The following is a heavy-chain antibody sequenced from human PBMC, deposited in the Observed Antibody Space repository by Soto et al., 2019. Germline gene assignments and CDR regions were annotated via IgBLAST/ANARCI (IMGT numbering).Heavy chain of an antibody. J-gene: IGHJ6*03. CDR2: ISWKSCSI. Sequence: EVQLVASGGGLVQPGRSLRLSGAASGITVDDYAMHWVRQARGKGLEWVSGISWKSCSIGYAYSVKGRFTISRDNAKNSLDLQMNSLRAEDTALSYCAKDSTVAKRTYYHYMDVWGNGSTVTFSS. CDR1: GITVDDYA. CDR3: AKDSTVAKRTYYHYMDV. V-gene: IGHV3-9*01. D-gene: IGHD4-4*01.